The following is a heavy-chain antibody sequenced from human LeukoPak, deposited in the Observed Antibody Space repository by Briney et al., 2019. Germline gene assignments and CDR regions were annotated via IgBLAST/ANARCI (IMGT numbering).Heavy chain of an antibody. CDR3: ARGYSSGWYYFDY. V-gene: IGHV3-64*01. J-gene: IGHJ4*02. CDR2: ISSDGGST. CDR1: GFTFSSHA. Sequence: GGSLRLSCSASGFTFSSHAMHWVRQAPGKGPEYVSGISSDGGSTYYANFVKGRSTISRDNSKNTLFLQMGSLGAEDMAVYYCARGYSSGWYYFDYWGQGTLVTVSS. D-gene: IGHD6-19*01.